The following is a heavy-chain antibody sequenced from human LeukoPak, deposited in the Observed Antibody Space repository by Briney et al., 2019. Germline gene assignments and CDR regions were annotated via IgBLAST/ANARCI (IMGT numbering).Heavy chain of an antibody. CDR2: INPTGGNT. J-gene: IGHJ4*02. CDR3: ASPLPGYSSGWYEFDY. V-gene: IGHV1-46*01. Sequence: ASVKVSCKASGYIFTTYYVHWVRQTPGQGLEWMGIINPTGGNTTYAQNFQDRVTMTRDTSTSTVYMELSSLRSEDTAVDYCASPLPGYSSGWYEFDYWGQGTLVTVSS. CDR1: GYIFTTYY. D-gene: IGHD6-19*01.